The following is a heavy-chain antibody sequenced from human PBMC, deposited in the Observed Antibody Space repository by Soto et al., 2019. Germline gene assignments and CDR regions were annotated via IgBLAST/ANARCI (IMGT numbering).Heavy chain of an antibody. Sequence: QVQLQESCPALVRPSASLSLMCSVSGVPITTFYWSWIRQAPGKGLEYSGYIYSGGSAHYNPAITSRVTLSLDMVNIEFSLTVGSVTAADTAAYYCARGQLLHYQDGVDVWGQGTTVIV. CDR1: GVPITTFY. V-gene: IGHV4-59*07. D-gene: IGHD3-10*01. J-gene: IGHJ6*02. CDR2: IYSGGSA. CDR3: ARGQLLHYQDGVDV.